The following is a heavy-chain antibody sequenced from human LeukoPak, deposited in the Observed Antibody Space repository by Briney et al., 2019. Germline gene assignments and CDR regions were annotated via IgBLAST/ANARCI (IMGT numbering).Heavy chain of an antibody. D-gene: IGHD3-22*01. CDR2: IHYIGNT. Sequence: SETLSLTCTVSGGSISGSTYFWGWIRQPPEKGLEWIGSIHYIGNTYYNPSLKSRVTISVDTSKNQFSLKLSSVTAADTAVYYCARHHYDTSHSRVNFDCWGQGALVTVSS. CDR1: GGSISGSTYF. J-gene: IGHJ4*02. CDR3: ARHHYDTSHSRVNFDC. V-gene: IGHV4-39*01.